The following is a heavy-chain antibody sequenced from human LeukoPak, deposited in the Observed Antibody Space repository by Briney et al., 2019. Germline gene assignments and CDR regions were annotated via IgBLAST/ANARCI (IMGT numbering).Heavy chain of an antibody. CDR2: TYQRSKWYN. CDR3: ARDYDSSGYAFDY. CDR1: GDSVSINSAA. J-gene: IGHJ4*02. D-gene: IGHD3-22*01. Sequence: SQTLSLTCAISGDSVSINSAAWNWIRQSPSRGLEWLGRTYQRSKWYNDYAVSVKSRITINPDISKNQFSLQLSSVTAADTAVYYCARDYDSSGYAFDYWGQGTLVTVSS. V-gene: IGHV6-1*01.